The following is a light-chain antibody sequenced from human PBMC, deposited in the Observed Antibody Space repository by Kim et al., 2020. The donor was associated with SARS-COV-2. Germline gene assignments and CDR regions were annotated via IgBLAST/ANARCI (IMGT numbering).Light chain of an antibody. J-gene: IGLJ2*01. CDR3: SSYTSSSTLT. V-gene: IGLV2-14*03. Sequence: GHSLTISCRGTSSDVGGYKYVSWYQQHPGKAPKLMIFDVSNRPSGVSSRFSGSKSGNTASLTISGLQAEDEADYYCSSYTSSSTLTFGAGTQLTVL. CDR2: DVS. CDR1: SSDVGGYKY.